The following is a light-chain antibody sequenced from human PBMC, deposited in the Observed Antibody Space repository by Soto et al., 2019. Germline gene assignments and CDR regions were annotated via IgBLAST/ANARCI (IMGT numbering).Light chain of an antibody. V-gene: IGKV3-15*01. CDR1: QSVSSN. CDR2: GAS. CDR3: QQYDNLPCT. Sequence: EILMTQSPATLSVSPGERATLSCRASQSVSSNLAWYQQKPGQAPRLLIYGASTRATDIPARFSGSGYGTEVTLTISSLQSEDFAIYYCQQYDNLPCTFGPGTKVEIK. J-gene: IGKJ1*01.